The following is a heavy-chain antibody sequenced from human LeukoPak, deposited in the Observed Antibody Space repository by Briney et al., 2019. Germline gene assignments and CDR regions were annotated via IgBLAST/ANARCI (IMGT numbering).Heavy chain of an antibody. V-gene: IGHV4-59*01. J-gene: IGHJ6*03. CDR1: GGSISSYY. D-gene: IGHD5-18*01. CDR2: IYYSGST. CDR3: ARGEYSYGYTYYYYYYMDV. Sequence: PSETLSLTCTVSGGSISSYYWIWIRQPPGKGLEWIGYIYYSGSTNYNPSLKSRVTISVDTSKNQFSLKLSSVTAADTAVYYCARGEYSYGYTYYYYYYMDVWGEGTTVTISS.